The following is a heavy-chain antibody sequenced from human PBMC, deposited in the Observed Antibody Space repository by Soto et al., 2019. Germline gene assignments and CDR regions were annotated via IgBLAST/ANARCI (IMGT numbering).Heavy chain of an antibody. D-gene: IGHD3-16*02. V-gene: IGHV1-2*04. Sequence: ASVKVSCKASGYTFTGCYMHWVRQAPGQGLEWMGWINPNSGGTNYAQKFQGWVTMTRDTSISTAYMELSRLRSDDTAVYYCARSTYRLGATFDYWGQGTLVTVSS. CDR1: GYTFTGCY. J-gene: IGHJ4*02. CDR3: ARSTYRLGATFDY. CDR2: INPNSGGT.